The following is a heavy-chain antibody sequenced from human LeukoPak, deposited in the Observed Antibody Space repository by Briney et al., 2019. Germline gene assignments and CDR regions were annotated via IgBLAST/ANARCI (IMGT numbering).Heavy chain of an antibody. J-gene: IGHJ6*02. Sequence: GASVTVSCKASGYTFTFYYLHWVRQAPGQGLEWMGWINPNSGGINYAQKFQGRVTMTRDTSISTAYVELTRLRSDDTAVYYCARVSWGSYYYGMDVWGQGTTVTVSS. D-gene: IGHD3-16*01. CDR2: INPNSGGI. CDR3: ARVSWGSYYYGMDV. V-gene: IGHV1-2*02. CDR1: GYTFTFYY.